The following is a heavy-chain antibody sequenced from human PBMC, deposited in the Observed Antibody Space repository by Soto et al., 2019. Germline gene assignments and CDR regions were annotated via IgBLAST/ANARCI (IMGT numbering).Heavy chain of an antibody. CDR2: INPSGGST. Sequence: GASVKVSCKASGYTFTSYYIHWVRQAPGQGLEWMGIINPSGGSTSYAQKFQGRVTMTRDTSTSTVYMELSSLRSEDTAVYYCARPPYITIFGVVTMGMGMDVWGQGTTVTVS. J-gene: IGHJ6*02. V-gene: IGHV1-46*01. CDR3: ARPPYITIFGVVTMGMGMDV. CDR1: GYTFTSYY. D-gene: IGHD3-3*01.